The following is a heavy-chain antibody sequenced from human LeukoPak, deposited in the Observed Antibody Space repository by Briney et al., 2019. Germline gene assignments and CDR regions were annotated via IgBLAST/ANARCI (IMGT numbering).Heavy chain of an antibody. V-gene: IGHV3-53*01. CDR3: ARTYSSGYYSTYYFDY. CDR2: IYSGGST. CDR1: GFTFSSYA. D-gene: IGHD3-22*01. J-gene: IGHJ4*02. Sequence: GGSLRLSCAASGFTFSSYAMSWVRQAPGKGLEWVSVIYSGGSTYYADSVKGRFTISRDNSKNTLYLQMNSLRAEDTAVYYCARTYSSGYYSTYYFDYWGQGTLVTVSS.